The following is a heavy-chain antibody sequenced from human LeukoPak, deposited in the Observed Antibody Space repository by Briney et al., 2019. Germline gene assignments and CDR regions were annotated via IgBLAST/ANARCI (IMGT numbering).Heavy chain of an antibody. CDR2: INPNSGGT. Sequence: ASVKVSCKASGYTFTGYYMHWVRQAPGQGLEWMGWINPNSGGTNYAQKFQGRVTMTRDTSISTAYMELSRLRSDDTAVYYCARDRGGYSYGYYYYYYMDVWGKGTTVTVSS. J-gene: IGHJ6*03. V-gene: IGHV1-2*02. D-gene: IGHD5-18*01. CDR3: ARDRGGYSYGYYYYYYMDV. CDR1: GYTFTGYY.